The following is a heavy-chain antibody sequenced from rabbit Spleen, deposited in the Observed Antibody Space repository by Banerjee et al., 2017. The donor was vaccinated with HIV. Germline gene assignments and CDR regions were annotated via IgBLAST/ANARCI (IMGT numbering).Heavy chain of an antibody. D-gene: IGHD1-1*01. J-gene: IGHJ4*01. CDR1: GIDFSSWYY. CDR3: ARWASNDGYFDL. V-gene: IGHV1S43*01. CDR2: IYISSGST. Sequence: QQQLEESGGGLVQPEGSLTLTCKVSGIDFSSWYYMCWVRQAPGKGLDLIACIYISSGSTYYASWVNGRFTISSHNAQKMLYLQLNSLTAADTATYFCARWASNDGYFDLWGPGTLVTVS.